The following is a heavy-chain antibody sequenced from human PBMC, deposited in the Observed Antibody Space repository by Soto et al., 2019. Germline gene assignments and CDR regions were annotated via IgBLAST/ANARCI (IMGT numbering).Heavy chain of an antibody. J-gene: IGHJ6*02. CDR2: IYYRGST. CDR1: GGSISSHY. Sequence: SETLSLTCTVSGGSISSHYWSWVRQAPGKGLEWIGHIYYRGSTTYNPSLRSRSTISVDTSNNQFSLKLNSVTTADTAVYYCARDGKEASGMDVWGQGTKVTVSS. D-gene: IGHD1-26*01. V-gene: IGHV4-59*11. CDR3: ARDGKEASGMDV.